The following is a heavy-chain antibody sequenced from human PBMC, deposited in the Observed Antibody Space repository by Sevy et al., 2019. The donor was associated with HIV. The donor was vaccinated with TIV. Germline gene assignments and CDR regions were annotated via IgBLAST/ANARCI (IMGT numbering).Heavy chain of an antibody. CDR2: ISWNSRNV. J-gene: IGHJ6*02. CDR3: AKDINRGCDGINCYPYYYYFYGLDV. Sequence: GGSLRLSCAASGFPFNDHALHWVRQVPGKGLEWVSGISWNSRNVGYAASVKGRFTISGDNANHFLYLEMNSLRPEDTAFYYCAKDINRGCDGINCYPYYYYFYGLDVWGQGTTVTVSS. V-gene: IGHV3-9*01. D-gene: IGHD2-21*01. CDR1: GFPFNDHA.